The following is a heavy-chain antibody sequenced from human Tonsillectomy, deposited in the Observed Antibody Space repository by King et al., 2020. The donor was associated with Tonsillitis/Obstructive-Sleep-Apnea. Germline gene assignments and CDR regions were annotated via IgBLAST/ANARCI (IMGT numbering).Heavy chain of an antibody. CDR1: GGSISGYY. CDR2: IYNSGTT. V-gene: IGHV4-59*01. Sequence: QLQESGPGLVKPSETLALTCSVSGGSISGYYWSWIRQSPGKGLEWIGYIYNSGTTNYNPSLKSRVTISVDTAKNQLSLKLGSVTAAEPAVYYCARVDSAYDSSFDYWGQGTRVTVSS. D-gene: IGHD5-12*01. CDR3: ARVDSAYDSSFDY. J-gene: IGHJ4*02.